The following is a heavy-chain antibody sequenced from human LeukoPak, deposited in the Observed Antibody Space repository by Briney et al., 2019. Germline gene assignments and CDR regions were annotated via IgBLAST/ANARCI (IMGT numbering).Heavy chain of an antibody. J-gene: IGHJ4*02. Sequence: GGSLRLSCAASGFTFSSYAMSWVRQAPGKGLEWVPGISTSGASTSYVDSVKGRFTVTRDNPWNTLYLQMNSLRAEDTAIYYCAIMHPYYDGSGYWVQWGQGTLVTVSS. D-gene: IGHD3-22*01. CDR1: GFTFSSYA. V-gene: IGHV3-23*01. CDR3: AIMHPYYDGSGYWVQ. CDR2: ISTSGAST.